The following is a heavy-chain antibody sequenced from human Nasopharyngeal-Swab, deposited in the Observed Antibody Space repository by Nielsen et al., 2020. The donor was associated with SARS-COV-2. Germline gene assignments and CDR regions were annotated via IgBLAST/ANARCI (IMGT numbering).Heavy chain of an antibody. CDR1: GYLFINYP. CDR2: ITTANGNT. CDR3: ARLVTSGHLDHDY. J-gene: IGHJ4*02. V-gene: IGHV1-3*04. Sequence: ASVKVSCKASGYLFINYPLHWVRQAPGRSLEWMGWITTANGNTRYSPKIQDRITLTRDPSANTAYLELSSLRSEDTAVYYCARLVTSGHLDHDYWGQGTLVTVSS. D-gene: IGHD6-6*01.